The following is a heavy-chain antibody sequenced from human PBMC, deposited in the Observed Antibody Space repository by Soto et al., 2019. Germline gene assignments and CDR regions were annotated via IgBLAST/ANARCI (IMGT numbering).Heavy chain of an antibody. D-gene: IGHD2-21*01. CDR3: TRQDXXSXXCSXXYGMDV. CDR1: GGSISSGNYY. Sequence: SETLSLTCTVSGGSISSGNYYWGWIRQPQEKGLEWIGSVSYSGSTHYNPSLKSGVTMSVDTSKNQFSLKLSSVTAADTAVYXXTRQDXXSXXCSXXYGMDVLGXXXTVXVS. J-gene: IGHJ6*02. CDR2: VSYSGST. V-gene: IGHV4-39*01.